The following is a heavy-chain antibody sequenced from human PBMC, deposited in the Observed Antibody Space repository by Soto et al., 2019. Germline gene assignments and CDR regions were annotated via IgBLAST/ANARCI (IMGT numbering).Heavy chain of an antibody. D-gene: IGHD2-15*01. CDR1: GYSFTSYW. CDR3: ARPVVAAMDV. V-gene: IGHV5-10-1*01. Sequence: GESLTLSCQGSGYSFTSYWISWVRQMPGKGLEWMGRIDPSDSYTNYSPSFQGHVTISADKSISTAYLQWSSLKASDTAMYYCARPVVAAMDVWGQGTTVTVSS. CDR2: IDPSDSYT. J-gene: IGHJ6*02.